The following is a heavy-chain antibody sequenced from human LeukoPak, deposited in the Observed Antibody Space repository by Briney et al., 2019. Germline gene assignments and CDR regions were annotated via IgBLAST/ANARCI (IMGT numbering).Heavy chain of an antibody. D-gene: IGHD2-2*02. Sequence: GESLMISCEAAGCNFNNYWVGWVRQMPRKSLEWMGTIYPGVYDTRVSPSCHGHDTISVDKSISTAYLQWRSLRASDTAMYFCAGHSFDTVDAFDVWGQGTIVTVSA. CDR1: GCNFNNYW. CDR2: IYPGVYDT. J-gene: IGHJ3*01. CDR3: AGHSFDTVDAFDV. V-gene: IGHV5-51*01.